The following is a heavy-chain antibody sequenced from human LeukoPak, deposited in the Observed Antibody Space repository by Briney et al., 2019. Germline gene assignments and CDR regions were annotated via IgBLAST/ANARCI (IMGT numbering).Heavy chain of an antibody. J-gene: IGHJ4*02. D-gene: IGHD3-22*01. CDR1: EFTFGDYA. Sequence: GGSLRLSCAASEFTFGDYAMHWVRQAPGKGLEWVSGISWNSGTIAYADSVKGRFTISRDNAKNSLYLQMNSLRAEDTALYYCAKTKTMIDWSYYFDYWGQGTLVTVSS. V-gene: IGHV3-9*01. CDR2: ISWNSGTI. CDR3: AKTKTMIDWSYYFDY.